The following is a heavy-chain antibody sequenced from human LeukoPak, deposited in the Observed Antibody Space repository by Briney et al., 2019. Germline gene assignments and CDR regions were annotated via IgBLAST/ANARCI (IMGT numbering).Heavy chain of an antibody. Sequence: ASVKVSCKASGYTFINYGINWVRQAPGQGLEWMGWISAYNGNTKYAQKLQGRVTMTTDTSTNTAYLELRSLRSDDTAVYYCARDPEGYCGSTRCPDYWGQGTLVTVSS. CDR1: GYTFINYG. V-gene: IGHV1-18*01. J-gene: IGHJ4*02. CDR2: ISAYNGNT. D-gene: IGHD2-2*01. CDR3: ARDPEGYCGSTRCPDY.